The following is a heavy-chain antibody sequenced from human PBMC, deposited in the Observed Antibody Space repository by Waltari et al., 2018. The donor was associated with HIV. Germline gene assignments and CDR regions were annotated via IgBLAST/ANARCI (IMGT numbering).Heavy chain of an antibody. D-gene: IGHD2-21*02. CDR3: ARDGHHGVTKRGNAFDL. CDR1: RFTFSNYE. CDR2: IIGIGSTN. V-gene: IGHV3-48*03. J-gene: IGHJ3*01. Sequence: EVQLVESGGGAVQPGGSLRLSCVASRFTFSNYEMNWVRQAPGKDLEGISYIIGIGSTNYYSDSVKGRFTISRDNAKNSLYLRMNYLTAEDTAIYYCARDGHHGVTKRGNAFDLWGQGTMVTVSP.